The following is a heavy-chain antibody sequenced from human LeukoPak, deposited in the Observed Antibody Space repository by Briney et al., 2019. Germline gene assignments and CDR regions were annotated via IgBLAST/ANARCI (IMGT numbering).Heavy chain of an antibody. Sequence: SETLSLTCTVSGGSISNYFWNWIRQPAGKGLEWIGRIYTSESTNYNPSLKSRVTMSVDTSKNEIYLKLTSVTAADTAVYYCARGLGDYGAFDIWGQGTMVTVSS. D-gene: IGHD4-17*01. V-gene: IGHV4-4*07. CDR3: ARGLGDYGAFDI. CDR1: GGSISNYF. CDR2: IYTSEST. J-gene: IGHJ3*02.